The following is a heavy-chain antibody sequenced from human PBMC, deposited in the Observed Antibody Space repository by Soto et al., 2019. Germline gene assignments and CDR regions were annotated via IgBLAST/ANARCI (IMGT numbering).Heavy chain of an antibody. J-gene: IGHJ6*02. Sequence: PSETLSLTCAVYGGSFSGYYWSWIRQPPGKELEWIGEINHSGSTNYNPSLKSRVTISVDTSKNQFSLKLSSVTAADTAVYYCAVDIVDYYYGMDVWGQGTTVTVSS. V-gene: IGHV4-34*01. CDR2: INHSGST. CDR1: GGSFSGYY. CDR3: AVDIVDYYYGMDV. D-gene: IGHD2-2*03.